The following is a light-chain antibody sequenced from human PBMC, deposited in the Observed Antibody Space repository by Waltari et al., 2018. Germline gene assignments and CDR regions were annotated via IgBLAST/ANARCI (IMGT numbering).Light chain of an antibody. J-gene: IGKJ3*01. CDR3: QQYGSSPT. CDR2: DAS. V-gene: IGKV3D-20*01. CDR1: QRVSSSY. Sequence: EIVLTQSPATLSLSPGERATLSCGASQRVSSSYLAWYQQKPGLAPRLLIYDASSRATGIPDRFSGSGSGTDFTLTISRLEPEDFAVYYCQQYGSSPTFGPGTKVDIK.